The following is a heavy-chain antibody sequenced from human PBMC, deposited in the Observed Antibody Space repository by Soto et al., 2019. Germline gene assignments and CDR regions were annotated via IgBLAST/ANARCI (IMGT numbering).Heavy chain of an antibody. D-gene: IGHD2-8*01. J-gene: IGHJ4*02. Sequence: SETLSLTCTVSGGSISSSSYYWGWIRQAPGKGLEWIGSIYYSGSTYYNPSLKSRVTISVDTSKNQFSLKLSSVTAADTAVYYCAGTDCTNGVCYSDFDYSGQGTLVT. V-gene: IGHV4-39*01. CDR1: GGSISSSSYY. CDR2: IYYSGST. CDR3: AGTDCTNGVCYSDFDY.